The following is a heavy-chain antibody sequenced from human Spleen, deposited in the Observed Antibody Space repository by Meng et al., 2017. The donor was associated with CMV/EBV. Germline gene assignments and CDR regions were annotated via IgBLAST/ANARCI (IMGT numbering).Heavy chain of an antibody. CDR2: ISSSSSTI. D-gene: IGHD3-3*01. V-gene: IGHV3-48*04. J-gene: IGHJ4*02. Sequence: GEALKISCAASGFTFSSYSMNWVRQAPGKGLEWVSYISSSSSTIYYADSVKGRFTISRNNAKNSLYLQMNSLRAEDTAVYYCARGPWDYDFWSGYLDYWGQGTLVTVSS. CDR3: ARGPWDYDFWSGYLDY. CDR1: GFTFSSYS.